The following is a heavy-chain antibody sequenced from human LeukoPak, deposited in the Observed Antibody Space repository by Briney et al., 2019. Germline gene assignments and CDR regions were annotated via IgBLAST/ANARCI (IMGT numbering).Heavy chain of an antibody. Sequence: GGSLRLSCAASGFTFSSYSMNWVRQTPGKGLEWVAFIRYDGSNQYYADSVKGRFTISRDNSKNTLSLQMNSLKTEDTAVYYCAKDMGYNSGWTRIDYWGQGTLVTVSS. D-gene: IGHD6-19*01. CDR2: IRYDGSNQ. CDR1: GFTFSSYS. J-gene: IGHJ4*02. V-gene: IGHV3-30*02. CDR3: AKDMGYNSGWTRIDY.